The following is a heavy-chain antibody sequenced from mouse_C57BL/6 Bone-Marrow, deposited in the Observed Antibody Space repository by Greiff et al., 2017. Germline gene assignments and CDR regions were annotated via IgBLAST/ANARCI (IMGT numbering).Heavy chain of an antibody. CDR3: AREGAYSNYVGY. D-gene: IGHD2-5*01. CDR1: GYTFTSYG. V-gene: IGHV1-81*01. J-gene: IGHJ2*01. CDR2: IYPRSGNT. Sequence: QVQLQQSGAELARPGSSVKLSCKASGYTFTSYGISWVKQRTGQGLEWIGEIYPRSGNTYYNERFKGKATLTADKSSSTAYMELRSLTSEDSAVYFCAREGAYSNYVGYWGQGTTLTVSS.